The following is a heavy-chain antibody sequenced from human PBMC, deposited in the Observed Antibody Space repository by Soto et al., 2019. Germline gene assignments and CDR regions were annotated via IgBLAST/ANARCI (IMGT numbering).Heavy chain of an antibody. CDR3: AILVIVVVPADRRRLYYFDY. V-gene: IGHV4-31*03. J-gene: IGHJ4*02. CDR1: GGSISSGGYY. CDR2: IYYSGST. Sequence: SETLSLTCTVSGGSISSGGYYWSWIRQHPGKGLEWIGYIYYSGSTYYNPSLKSRVTISVDTSKNQFSLKLSSVTAADTAVYFCAILVIVVVPADRRRLYYFDYWGQGALVTVSS. D-gene: IGHD2-2*01.